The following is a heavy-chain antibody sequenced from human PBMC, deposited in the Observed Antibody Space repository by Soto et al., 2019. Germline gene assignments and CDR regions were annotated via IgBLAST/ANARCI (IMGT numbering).Heavy chain of an antibody. CDR2: IYYSGST. V-gene: IGHV4-59*08. Sequence: QVQLQESRPGLVKPSETLSLTCTVSGGSISSYYWSWLRQPPGKGLEWIGYIYYSGSTNYNPSLQSRVTISVDTSKNQFSVRLSSVTAADTAVYYCARLEDYTIPDYYMDVWGKGTTVTVSS. CDR1: GGSISSYY. J-gene: IGHJ6*03. CDR3: ARLEDYTIPDYYMDV. D-gene: IGHD3-9*01.